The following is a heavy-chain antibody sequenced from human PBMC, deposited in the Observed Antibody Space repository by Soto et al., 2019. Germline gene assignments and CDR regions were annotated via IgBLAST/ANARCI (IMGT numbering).Heavy chain of an antibody. Sequence: QVQLVESGGGVVQPGRSLRLSCAASGFTFRDFSIHWVRQAPGKGLEWVAIISYDGGEKYYADSVKGRFTISRDNSKNTRYLQMNRLRAEDTAVYYCAKAGSYYCYYGMDVWGQGTTVTVSS. CDR3: AKAGSYYCYYGMDV. V-gene: IGHV3-30*18. J-gene: IGHJ6*02. CDR1: GFTFRDFS. CDR2: ISYDGGEK.